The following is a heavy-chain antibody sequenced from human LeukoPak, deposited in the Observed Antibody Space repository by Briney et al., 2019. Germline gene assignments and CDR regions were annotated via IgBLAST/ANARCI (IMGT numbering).Heavy chain of an antibody. CDR1: EFTVSGDY. D-gene: IGHD6-19*01. Sequence: AGGSLRLSCAASEFTVSGDYMTWVRQAPGKGLAWVSVIHGGGYTYYADPVKGRFTISRDNSKNTLYLQMNSLRAEDTAVYYCARLAYSSLLGYYGGQGTLVAVSS. CDR3: ARLAYSSLLGYY. CDR2: IHGGGYT. J-gene: IGHJ4*02. V-gene: IGHV3-66*02.